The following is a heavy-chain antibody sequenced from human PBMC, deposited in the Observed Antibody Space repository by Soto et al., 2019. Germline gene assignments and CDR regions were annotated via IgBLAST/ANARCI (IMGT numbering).Heavy chain of an antibody. CDR1: GGSISSYY. CDR3: ARELKPGYNWFDP. D-gene: IGHD7-27*01. J-gene: IGHJ5*02. CDR2: IYYSGST. Sequence: ASETLSLTCTVSGGSISSYYWSWIRQPPGKGLEWIGYIYYSGSTNYNPSLKSRVTISVDTSKNQFSLKLSSVTAADTAVYYCARELKPGYNWFDPWGQGTLVTVSS. V-gene: IGHV4-59*01.